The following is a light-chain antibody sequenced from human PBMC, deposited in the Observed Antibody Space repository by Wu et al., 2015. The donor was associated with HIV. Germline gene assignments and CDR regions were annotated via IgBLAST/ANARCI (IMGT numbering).Light chain of an antibody. J-gene: IGKJ2*02. Sequence: TVMTQSPVTLSVSPGERATLSCRTSQSVGSNLAWYQQKPGQAPRLLIQGASNRATGIPARFSGSGSGTDFTLTISSLEPEDFAIYYCQQRNSWPRTFGQGTNLEIK. CDR1: QSVGSN. CDR2: GAS. V-gene: IGKV3-15*01. CDR3: QQRNSWPRT.